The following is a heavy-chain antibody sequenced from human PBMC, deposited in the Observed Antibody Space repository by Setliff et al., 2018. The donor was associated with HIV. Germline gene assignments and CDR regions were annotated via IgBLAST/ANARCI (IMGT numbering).Heavy chain of an antibody. CDR2: IIPIFGTA. Sequence: SVKVSCKASGGTFSSYVISWVRQAPGQGLEWMGGIIPIFGTANYAQKFQGRVTITADEPTSTAYMELSSLRSDDTAVYYCARGWICRGGSCYPHYYYYMDVWGKGTTVTVSS. CDR1: GGTFSSYV. J-gene: IGHJ6*03. CDR3: ARGWICRGGSCYPHYYYYMDV. V-gene: IGHV1-69*13. D-gene: IGHD2-15*01.